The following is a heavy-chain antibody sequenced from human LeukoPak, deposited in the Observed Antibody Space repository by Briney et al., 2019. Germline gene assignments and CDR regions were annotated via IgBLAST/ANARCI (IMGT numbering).Heavy chain of an antibody. V-gene: IGHV1-69*01. D-gene: IGHD2-2*01. CDR1: GGTFSSYA. Sequence: VASVKVSYXASGGTFSSYAISWVRQAPGQGLEWMGGIIPIFGTANYAQKFQGRVTITADESTSTAYMELSSLRSEDTAVYYCARDRYCSSTSCYHTGSDYWGQGTLVTVSS. CDR2: IIPIFGTA. CDR3: ARDRYCSSTSCYHTGSDY. J-gene: IGHJ4*02.